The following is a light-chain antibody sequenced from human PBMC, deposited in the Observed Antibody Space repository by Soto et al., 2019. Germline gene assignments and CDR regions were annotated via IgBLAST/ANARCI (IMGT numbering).Light chain of an antibody. Sequence: EIVLAQSPGTLSLSPGESATLSCRASQSVSSSFLAWYQQKAGQAPRLLIYGASRRATGIPDRFSGSGSGTDFTLTISRLEPEDFAVYYCQQYVSPPWAFGQGTKVDIK. CDR3: QQYVSPPWA. V-gene: IGKV3-20*01. CDR2: GAS. J-gene: IGKJ1*01. CDR1: QSVSSSF.